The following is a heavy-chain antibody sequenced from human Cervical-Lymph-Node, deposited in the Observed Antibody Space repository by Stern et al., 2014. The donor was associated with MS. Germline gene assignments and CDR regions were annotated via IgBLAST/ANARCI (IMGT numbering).Heavy chain of an antibody. V-gene: IGHV1-24*01. CDR2: FDPEDGET. D-gene: IGHD3-22*01. Sequence: VQLVQSGAEVKKPGASVKVSCKVSGYTLTELSMHWVRQAPGKGLEWMGGFDPEDGETIYAQKFQGRVTMTEDTSTDTAYMELSIRSGYSAPTKGYGLDVWGQGTTVTVTS. J-gene: IGHJ6*02. CDR3: GLDV. CDR1: GYTLTELS.